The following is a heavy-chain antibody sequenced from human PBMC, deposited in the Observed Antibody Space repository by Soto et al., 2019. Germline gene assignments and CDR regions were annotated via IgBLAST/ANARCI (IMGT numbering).Heavy chain of an antibody. V-gene: IGHV1-3*01. CDR1: GYTFTNYA. CDR3: ARDRGLDY. J-gene: IGHJ4*02. Sequence: QVHLVQSGAEVKKPGASVKVSCKASGYTFTNYAMHWVRQAPGQRLEWMGWINAGNGNAKYSQNFQGRVTITRDTFASTAYMELSSLTSEDTAVYYCARDRGLDYWGQGTLVSVSS. D-gene: IGHD5-12*01. CDR2: INAGNGNA.